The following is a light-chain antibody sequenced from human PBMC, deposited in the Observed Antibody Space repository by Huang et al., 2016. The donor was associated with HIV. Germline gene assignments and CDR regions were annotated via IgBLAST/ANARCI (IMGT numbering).Light chain of an antibody. CDR1: QSLSGN. CDR3: QHYNDWPRT. CDR2: ATS. V-gene: IGKV3D-15*01. Sequence: EIVMTQSPATLSVSPGETVALSCRASQSLSGNLAWYPHKPGQTPRLLIYATSIRAAGVPGRFSGSGSGSEFTLTISSLLSEDSAVYYCQHYNDWPRTFGQGTKLEIK. J-gene: IGKJ2*01.